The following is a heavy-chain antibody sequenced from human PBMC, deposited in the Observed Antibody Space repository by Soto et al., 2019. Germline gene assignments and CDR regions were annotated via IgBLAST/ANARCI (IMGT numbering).Heavy chain of an antibody. Sequence: QVQLVESGGGVVQPGRSLRLSCAASGFTFSSYGMHWVRQAPGKGLEWVAVIWYDGSNKYYADSVKGRFTISRDNSKNTLYLQMNSLRAEDTAVYYCARDGRPVPKHNWFDPWGQGTLVTVSS. CDR3: ARDGRPVPKHNWFDP. D-gene: IGHD4-17*01. CDR1: GFTFSSYG. V-gene: IGHV3-33*01. CDR2: IWYDGSNK. J-gene: IGHJ5*02.